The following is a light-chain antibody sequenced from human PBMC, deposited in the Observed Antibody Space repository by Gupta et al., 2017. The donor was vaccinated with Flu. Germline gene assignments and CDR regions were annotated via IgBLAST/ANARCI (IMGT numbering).Light chain of an antibody. Sequence: SITISCTGTSSDVGRFNLVSWYQQYPGKAHKLIIYEGSRRPSGVSNRFSGSRSGNTASLTISGRQAEDEADYYCCSYAGSDVYVFGTGTKDTVL. J-gene: IGLJ1*01. CDR1: SSDVGRFNL. V-gene: IGLV2-23*01. CDR3: CSYAGSDVYV. CDR2: EGS.